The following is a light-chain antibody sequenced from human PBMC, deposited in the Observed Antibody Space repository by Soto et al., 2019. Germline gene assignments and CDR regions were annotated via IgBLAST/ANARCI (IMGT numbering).Light chain of an antibody. J-gene: IGKJ1*01. V-gene: IGKV1-5*03. CDR3: QRYDGYPWT. CDR2: KAS. CDR1: QSINTW. Sequence: DIQMTQSPSTLSASVGDRVTITCRASQSINTWLAWYQQKPGKAPKLLIYKASNLESGVPSRFSGSGSGTEFTLTISSLQPDDFATYFCQRYDGYPWTFGQGTKVEIK.